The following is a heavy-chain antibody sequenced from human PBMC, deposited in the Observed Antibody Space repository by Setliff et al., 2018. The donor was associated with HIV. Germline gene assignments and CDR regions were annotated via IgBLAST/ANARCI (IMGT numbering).Heavy chain of an antibody. J-gene: IGHJ4*02. V-gene: IGHV4-34*09. CDR2: INHSGGT. D-gene: IGHD5-18*01. CDR3: ARGTWIQLSALALFDY. CDR1: GGSFSGYS. Sequence: SETLSLTCAVYGGSFSGYSWIWIRQPPGKGLEWIGEINHSGGTYYNPSLKSRITMSIDTSKNQFSLKLNSVTAADTAVYYCARGTWIQLSALALFDYWGQGTLVTVSS.